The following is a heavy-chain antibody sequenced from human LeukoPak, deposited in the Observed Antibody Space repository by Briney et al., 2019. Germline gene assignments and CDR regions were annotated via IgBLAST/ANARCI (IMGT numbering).Heavy chain of an antibody. CDR2: ISYDGSNE. Sequence: GGSLRLSCAASGLMFSNYGLHWVRQAPGKGLEWVALISYDGSNEYYADSVKGRVTISRDNSKNTLYLQMNSLRPEDTAVYYCATGPYGDYAIDYWGQGTLVTVPS. CDR1: GLMFSNYG. D-gene: IGHD4-17*01. CDR3: ATGPYGDYAIDY. J-gene: IGHJ4*02. V-gene: IGHV3-30*03.